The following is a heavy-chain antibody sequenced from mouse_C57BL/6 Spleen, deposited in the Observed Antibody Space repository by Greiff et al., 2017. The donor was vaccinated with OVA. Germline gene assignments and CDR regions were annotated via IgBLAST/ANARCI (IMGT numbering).Heavy chain of an antibody. Sequence: VQLQQPGAELVRPGTSVKLSCKASGYTFTSYWMHWVKQRPGQGLEWIGVIDPSDSYTNYNQKFKGKATLTVDTSSSTAYMQLSSLTSEDSAVYYCANWDWFAYWGQGTLVTVSA. V-gene: IGHV1-59*01. D-gene: IGHD4-1*02. CDR3: ANWDWFAY. CDR1: GYTFTSYW. CDR2: IDPSDSYT. J-gene: IGHJ3*01.